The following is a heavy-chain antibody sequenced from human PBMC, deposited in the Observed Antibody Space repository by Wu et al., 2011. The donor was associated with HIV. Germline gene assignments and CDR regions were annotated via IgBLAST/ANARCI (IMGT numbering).Heavy chain of an antibody. J-gene: IGHJ4*03. V-gene: IGHV1-18*01. D-gene: IGHD3-10*01. CDR1: GYKFWDYT. CDR3: ARLKEWFGTYWMLLIV. Sequence: QVQLVQSGAEVKKPGASVKVSCKASGYKFWDYTISWVRQAPGQGLEWMGRINAYNGKTNYEQKFQGRVTMTSDTPTSTAYMELRSLRSDDTAVYYCARLKEWFGTYWMLLIVWGQGYTGHRLL. CDR2: INAYNGKT.